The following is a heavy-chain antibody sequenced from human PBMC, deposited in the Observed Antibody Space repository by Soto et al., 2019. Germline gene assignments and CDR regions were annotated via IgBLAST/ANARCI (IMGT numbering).Heavy chain of an antibody. J-gene: IGHJ6*03. Sequence: GGSLRLSCAASGFTFSSYAMSWVRQAPGKGLEWVSAISGSGGSTYYADSVKGRFTISRDNSKNTLYLQMNSLRAEDTAVYYCAKDRREWLRYGTHYYYMDVWGKGTTVTVSS. CDR3: AKDRREWLRYGTHYYYMDV. V-gene: IGHV3-23*01. CDR1: GFTFSSYA. D-gene: IGHD5-12*01. CDR2: ISGSGGST.